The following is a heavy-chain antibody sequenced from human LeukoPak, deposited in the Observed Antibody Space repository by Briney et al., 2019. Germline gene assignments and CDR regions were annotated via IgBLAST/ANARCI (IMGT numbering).Heavy chain of an antibody. CDR3: AAIIVGATKIDY. V-gene: IGHV3-21*01. D-gene: IGHD1-26*01. CDR2: ISSSSSYI. Sequence: GGTLRLSCAASGFTFSSYSMNWVRQAPGKGLEWVSSISSSSSYIYYADSVKGRFTISRDNAKNSLYLQMNSLRAEDTAVYYCAAIIVGATKIDYWGQGTLVTVSS. J-gene: IGHJ4*02. CDR1: GFTFSSYS.